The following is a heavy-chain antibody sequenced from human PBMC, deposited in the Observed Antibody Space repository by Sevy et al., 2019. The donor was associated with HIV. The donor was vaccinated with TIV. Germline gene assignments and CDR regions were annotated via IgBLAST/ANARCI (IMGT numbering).Heavy chain of an antibody. CDR1: DFIFSTYA. CDR3: RRGDTLDY. V-gene: IGHV3-23*01. Sequence: GESLKISCAASDFIFSTYAMSWVRQAPGKGLEWVSGISGSGDSTYYVNSVKGRFTISRDNSKNTLYLQMNSLRAEDTAVYYCRRGDTLDYWGQGTLVTVSS. CDR2: ISGSGDST. J-gene: IGHJ4*02. D-gene: IGHD5-18*01.